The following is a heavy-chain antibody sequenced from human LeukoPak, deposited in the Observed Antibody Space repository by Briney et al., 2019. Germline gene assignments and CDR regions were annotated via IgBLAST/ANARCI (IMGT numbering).Heavy chain of an antibody. CDR2: INSDGSST. D-gene: IGHD6-19*01. J-gene: IGHJ4*02. V-gene: IGHV3-74*01. Sequence: GGSLRLSCAASGFTFSSYWMHWVRQAPGKGLVWVSRINSDGSSTSYADSVKGRFTISRDNAKNTLYLQMNSLRAEDTAVCYCAREGSGWYFRQFDYWGQGTLVTVSS. CDR3: AREGSGWYFRQFDY. CDR1: GFTFSSYW.